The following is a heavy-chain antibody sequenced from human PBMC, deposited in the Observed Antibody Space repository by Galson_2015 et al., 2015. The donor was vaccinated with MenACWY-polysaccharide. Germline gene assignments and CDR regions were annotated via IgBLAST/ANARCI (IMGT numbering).Heavy chain of an antibody. J-gene: IGHJ6*02. CDR2: IRSKAYGGTT. Sequence: SLRLSCAASGFTFGDYAMSWFRQAPGKGLEWVGFIRSKAYGGTTEYVASVKGRFTISRDDSKSIAYLQMNSLKTEDTAVYYCTSIYYYYGMDVWGQGTTVTVSS. V-gene: IGHV3-49*03. CDR1: GFTFGDYA. CDR3: TSIYYYYGMDV.